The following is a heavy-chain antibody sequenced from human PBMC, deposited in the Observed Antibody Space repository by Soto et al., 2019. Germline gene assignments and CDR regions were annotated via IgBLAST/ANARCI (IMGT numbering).Heavy chain of an antibody. CDR1: GFTFSSYS. D-gene: IGHD3-22*01. Sequence: EVQLVESGGGLVQPGGSLRLSCAASGFTFSSYSMNWVRQAPGKGLEWVSYISSSSSTIYYADSVKGRFTISRDNAKNSLYLQMNSRRDEDTAVYYCARDDYYDTSGYLALFDYWGQGTLVTVSS. CDR2: ISSSSSTI. CDR3: ARDDYYDTSGYLALFDY. V-gene: IGHV3-48*02. J-gene: IGHJ4*02.